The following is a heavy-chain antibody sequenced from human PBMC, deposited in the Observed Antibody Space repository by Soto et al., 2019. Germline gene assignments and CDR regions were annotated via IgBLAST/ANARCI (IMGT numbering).Heavy chain of an antibody. J-gene: IGHJ6*02. V-gene: IGHV1-3*01. CDR3: ARDWSWVVDFWSGFPPHYYYGMDV. CDR1: GYTFTSYA. Sequence: QVQLVQSGAEVKKPGASVKVSCKASGYTFTSYAMHWVRQAPGQRLEWMGWINAGNGNTKYSQKFQGRVTITRDTSASTAYMELNSLRSEDTAVYYCARDWSWVVDFWSGFPPHYYYGMDVWGQGTTVTVSS. CDR2: INAGNGNT. D-gene: IGHD3-3*01.